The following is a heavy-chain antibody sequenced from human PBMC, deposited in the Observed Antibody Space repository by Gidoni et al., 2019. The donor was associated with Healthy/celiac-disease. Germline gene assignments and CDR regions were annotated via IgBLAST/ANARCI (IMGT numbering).Heavy chain of an antibody. Sequence: EVQLVESGGGLVQPGRSLRRSCTASGFTFGDYAMSWVRQAPGKGLEWVGFIRSKAYGGTTEYASSVKGRFTISRDDSKSIAYLQMNSLKTEDTAVYYCTRGAYSSSWYHYFDYWGQGTLVTVSS. CDR1: GFTFGDYA. CDR2: IRSKAYGGTT. D-gene: IGHD6-13*01. J-gene: IGHJ4*02. CDR3: TRGAYSSSWYHYFDY. V-gene: IGHV3-49*04.